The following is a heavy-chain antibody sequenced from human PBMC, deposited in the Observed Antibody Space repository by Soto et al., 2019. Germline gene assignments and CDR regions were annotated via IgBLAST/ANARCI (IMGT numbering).Heavy chain of an antibody. J-gene: IGHJ4*02. Sequence: GWLRRACTASGCTFSYYPLHWVRRAPGKGLEWVSSISGIRDYIRYADSVKGRFTISRDNAKTSLYLQMNSLTAEDTAVYYCAREGVHNYTEYYFDYWGQGPLVTVS. V-gene: IGHV3-21*06. CDR3: AREGVHNYTEYYFDY. CDR2: ISGIRDYI. CDR1: GCTFSYYP. D-gene: IGHD3-10*01.